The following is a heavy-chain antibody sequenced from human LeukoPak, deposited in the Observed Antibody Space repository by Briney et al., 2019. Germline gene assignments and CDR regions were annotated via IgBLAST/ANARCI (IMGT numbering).Heavy chain of an antibody. J-gene: IGHJ4*02. D-gene: IGHD1-26*01. CDR1: GFTFRTYS. V-gene: IGHV3-21*06. CDR3: ARIIGISGTYPTDY. CDR2: ISSTSTYI. Sequence: GGSLRLSCAASGFTFRTYSMNWVRQAPGKGLEWVSSISSTSTYIYYTDSMKGRFIISRDNARNSLYLEMNSLRAEDTAVYYCARIIGISGTYPTDYWGQGTLVTVSS.